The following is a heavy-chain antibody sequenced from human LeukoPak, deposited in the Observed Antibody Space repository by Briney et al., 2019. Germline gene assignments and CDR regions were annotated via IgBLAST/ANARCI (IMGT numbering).Heavy chain of an antibody. CDR1: GGSISSSSYY. V-gene: IGHV4-39*01. CDR2: IYYSGST. Sequence: PSETLSLTCTVSGGSISSSSYYWGWIRQPPGKGLEWIGSIYYSGSTYYNPSLKSRVTISVDTSKNQFSLKLSSVTAADTAVYYCASTRLRYFDWLLSDAFDIWGQGTMVTVSS. J-gene: IGHJ3*02. CDR3: ASTRLRYFDWLLSDAFDI. D-gene: IGHD3-9*01.